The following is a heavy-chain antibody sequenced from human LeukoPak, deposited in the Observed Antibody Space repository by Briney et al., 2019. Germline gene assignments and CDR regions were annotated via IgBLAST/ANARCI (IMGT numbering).Heavy chain of an antibody. CDR3: AYSSSWAIDY. V-gene: IGHV1-2*02. D-gene: IGHD6-13*01. CDR1: GYSFTTYY. CDR2: INPNSGGT. J-gene: IGHJ4*02. Sequence: GASVKVSCKASGYSFTTYYIHWVRQAPGQGLEWMGWINPNSGGTNYAQEFQGRFTMTRDTSITTAYMELSRLRSDDTAIYYCAYSSSWAIDYWGQGTLVTVSS.